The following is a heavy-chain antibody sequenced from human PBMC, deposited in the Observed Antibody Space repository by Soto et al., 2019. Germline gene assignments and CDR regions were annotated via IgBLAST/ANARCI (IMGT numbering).Heavy chain of an antibody. CDR2: IWYDGSNK. V-gene: IGHV3-33*01. CDR1: GFTFSSYG. CDR3: AREGYYYDSSGSFDI. Sequence: QVQLVESGGGVVQPGRSLRLSCAASGFTFSSYGMHWVRQAPGKGLEWVAVIWYDGSNKYYADSVKGRFTISRDNSKNTLYLQMNSLRGEYTAVYYCAREGYYYDSSGSFDIWGQGTMVTVSS. D-gene: IGHD3-22*01. J-gene: IGHJ3*02.